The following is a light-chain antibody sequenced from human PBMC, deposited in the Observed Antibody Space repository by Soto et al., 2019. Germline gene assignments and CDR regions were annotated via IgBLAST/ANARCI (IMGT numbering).Light chain of an antibody. CDR3: KSYAGSNTYV. J-gene: IGLJ1*01. CDR2: RNT. Sequence: QSVLTQPPSASGTPGQSVTISCSGSSSNIGSNYVYWYQQLPGTAPKLLIYRNTERPSGVPDRFSGSKSGTSASLAISGLRSEDEADYFCKSYAGSNTYVFGSGTKLTVL. V-gene: IGLV1-47*01. CDR1: SSNIGSNY.